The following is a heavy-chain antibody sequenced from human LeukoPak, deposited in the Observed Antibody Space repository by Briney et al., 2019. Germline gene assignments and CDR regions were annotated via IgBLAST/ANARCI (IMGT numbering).Heavy chain of an antibody. V-gene: IGHV3-23*01. Sequence: GGSLRLSCELSGLTFSKNSLSWVRQAPGKGLEWVSSINSSGGRTYYADSVKGRFTISRDNSKNTLYLQMNSLRAEDTAVYYCAIGPGGVFHYWGQGTLVIVSS. CDR2: INSSGGRT. CDR3: AIGPGGVFHY. D-gene: IGHD4-23*01. J-gene: IGHJ4*02. CDR1: GLTFSKNS.